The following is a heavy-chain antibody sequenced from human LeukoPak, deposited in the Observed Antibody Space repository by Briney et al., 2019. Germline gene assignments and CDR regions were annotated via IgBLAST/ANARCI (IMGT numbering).Heavy chain of an antibody. CDR1: GGSISRYY. V-gene: IGHV4-59*01. J-gene: IGHJ6*03. Sequence: SESLSLTRTVAGGSISRYYSSWIRQPPGKGLECIGYIYDSGSTNYNPSLKSRVTISLDTSKNQFSLKLSSVTAADTAVYYCAGGNDSTGFYYYYYMDVWGKGTTVTVFS. D-gene: IGHD3-22*01. CDR3: AGGNDSTGFYYYYYMDV. CDR2: IYDSGST.